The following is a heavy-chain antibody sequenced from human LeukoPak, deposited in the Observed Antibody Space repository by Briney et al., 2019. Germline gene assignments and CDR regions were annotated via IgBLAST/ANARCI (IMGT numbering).Heavy chain of an antibody. CDR3: AKDKLFRSSWILILDS. J-gene: IGHJ4*02. V-gene: IGHV3-43*01. D-gene: IGHD6-13*01. Sequence: GGSLRLSCAASGFAIADYTMHWVRHVPGKGLEWLSLINRDGSDTYYADSVRGRFTLSRDNSNNSLYLQMSSLTTEDTALYYCAKDKLFRSSWILILDSWGLGTLVTVSS. CDR2: INRDGSDT. CDR1: GFAIADYT.